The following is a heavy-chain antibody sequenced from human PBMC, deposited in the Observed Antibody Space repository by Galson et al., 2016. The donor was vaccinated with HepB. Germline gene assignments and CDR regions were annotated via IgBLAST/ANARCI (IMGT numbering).Heavy chain of an antibody. V-gene: IGHV5-51*01. J-gene: IGHJ6*02. CDR3: ARHVCDYNGGSWYNTKSAVYYYYARDV. CDR1: GYTFTNYW. Sequence: QSGAEVKKPGESLKISCKGSGYTFTNYWIAWVRQMPGKGLEWMGIIYPANSDTRYSPSFQGQVTVSADKSIDTAYLQWSSLKASDTAMYYCARHVCDYNGGSWYNTKSAVYYYYARDVWGQGTTVTVSS. D-gene: IGHD2-15*01. CDR2: IYPANSDT.